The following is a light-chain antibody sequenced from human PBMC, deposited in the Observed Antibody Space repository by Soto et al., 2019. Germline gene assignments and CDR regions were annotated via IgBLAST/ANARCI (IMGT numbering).Light chain of an antibody. CDR3: CSYAGSYTYV. Sequence: QSVLTQPRSVSGSLGQSVTISCTGTSSDVGRYNYVSWYQQHPGTAPKLMISDVSERPSGVPDRFSGSKSGSTASLTISGLQAEDEGDYYCCSYAGSYTYVFGTGTKLTVL. V-gene: IGLV2-11*01. CDR1: SSDVGRYNY. J-gene: IGLJ1*01. CDR2: DVS.